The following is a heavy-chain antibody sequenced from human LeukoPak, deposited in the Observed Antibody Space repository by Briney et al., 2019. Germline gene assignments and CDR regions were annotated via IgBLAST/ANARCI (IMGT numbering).Heavy chain of an antibody. D-gene: IGHD3-10*01. CDR1: GGSISSGGYY. CDR2: IYYSGST. CDR3: ARGGDYYYYYMDV. J-gene: IGHJ6*03. Sequence: PSETLSLTCTVSGGSISSGGYYWSWIRQHPGKGLEWIGYIYYSGSTYYNPSLKSRVTISVDTSKNQFSLKLSSVTAADTAVYYCARGGDYYYYYMDVWGKGTTVNVSS. V-gene: IGHV4-31*03.